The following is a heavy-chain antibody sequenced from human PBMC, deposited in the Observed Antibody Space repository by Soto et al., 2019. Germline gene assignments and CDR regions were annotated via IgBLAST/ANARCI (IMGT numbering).Heavy chain of an antibody. J-gene: IGHJ6*02. CDR3: ARQEGAAFYYDGMDV. CDR2: INSDGSIT. Sequence: AGGSLRLSCAASGFTFSRYWMHWVRQAPGKGLVWVSRINSDGSITNYADSVKGRFTISRDNAKNTLYLHMNSLRAEDTAVYYCARQEGAAFYYDGMDVWGQGTTVTVSS. V-gene: IGHV3-74*01. CDR1: GFTFSRYW.